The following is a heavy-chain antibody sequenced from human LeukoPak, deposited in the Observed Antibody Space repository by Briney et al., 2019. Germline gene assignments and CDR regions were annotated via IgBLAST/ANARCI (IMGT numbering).Heavy chain of an antibody. CDR3: ARERTGDDFDV. V-gene: IGHV3-33*01. CDR1: GFSFRNYG. J-gene: IGHJ3*01. Sequence: GGSLRLSCAASGFSFRNYGMHWVRQAPGKGLEWVALVWYEGDIKWYADSVKGRFTISRDNSKNTLYLLMNSLRAEDTAVYYCARERTGDDFDVWGQGTMVTVSS. CDR2: VWYEGDIK. D-gene: IGHD1-14*01.